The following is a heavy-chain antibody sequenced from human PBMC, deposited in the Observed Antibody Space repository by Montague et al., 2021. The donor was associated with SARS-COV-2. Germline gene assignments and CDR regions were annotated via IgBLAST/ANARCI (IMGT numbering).Heavy chain of an antibody. CDR2: LLTSGAT. CDR3: ARDSPHFDFCRGNYGDKYCLDI. D-gene: IGHD3-3*01. Sequence: SETLSLTCTVSGDPIASNTYYWDWIRQPPGKGLEWIGRLLTSGATNFNPSLKSRLTISIDTSKNEFYLKLSSVTAADTAVYYCARDSPHFDFCRGNYGDKYCLDIWGKGTTVTVS. J-gene: IGHJ6*03. V-gene: IGHV4-39*02. CDR1: GDPIASNTYY.